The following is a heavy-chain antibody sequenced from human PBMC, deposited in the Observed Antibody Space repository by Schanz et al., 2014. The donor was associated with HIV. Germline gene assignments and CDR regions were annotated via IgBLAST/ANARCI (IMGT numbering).Heavy chain of an antibody. CDR2: NSDSGDGT. V-gene: IGHV3-74*01. D-gene: IGHD4-17*01. J-gene: IGHJ6*02. CDR3: VRLMSSDYDFYHYGMDV. CDR1: GFTFSSHW. Sequence: EVQLVESGGGLVQPGGSLRLSCAASGFTFSSHWMHWVRQAPGKGLVWVSTNSDSGDGTYYADSGKGRLTISRDNAKNTLYLQMNSLRAEDTAVYYCVRLMSSDYDFYHYGMDVWGQGTTVIVSS.